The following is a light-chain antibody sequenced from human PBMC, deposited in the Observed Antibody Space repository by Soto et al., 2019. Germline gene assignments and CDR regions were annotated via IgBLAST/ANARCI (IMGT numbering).Light chain of an antibody. CDR1: QNIGNK. Sequence: IVMTQSPGTLSVSPGERATLSCRASQNIGNKLGGYQQKPGQAPRLLIYGASTRATGIPVRFSGSGSGTEFTLTITRLQSEDSAVYYCQEYNSWPQLTFGGGTKV. CDR3: QEYNSWPQLT. V-gene: IGKV3-15*01. CDR2: GAS. J-gene: IGKJ4*01.